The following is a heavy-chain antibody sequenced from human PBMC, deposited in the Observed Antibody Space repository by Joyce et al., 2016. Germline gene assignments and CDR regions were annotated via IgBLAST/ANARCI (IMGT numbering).Heavy chain of an antibody. D-gene: IGHD2-21*01. Sequence: EVQLVESGGGLVKPGGSLKISCEASGFMFITSSMSWFRQAPGKGLEWVSAISGDRRFIFHADSVRGRFTVSRDNAENSLYLQKKSLRVEDTAVYFCARGGLVYDYSMDVWGQGTTVIVSS. V-gene: IGHV3-21*02. CDR3: ARGGLVYDYSMDV. CDR1: GFMFITSS. CDR2: ISGDRRFI. J-gene: IGHJ6*02.